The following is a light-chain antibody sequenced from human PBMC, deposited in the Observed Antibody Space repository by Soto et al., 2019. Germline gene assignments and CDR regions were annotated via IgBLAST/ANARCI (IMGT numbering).Light chain of an antibody. V-gene: IGKV3-20*01. Sequence: EIGLTQSPGPLSLSPGERATLSCRASQSVSSSYLAWYQQKPGQAPRLLIYGASSRATGIPDRFSGSGSGTDFTLTISRLEPEDLAGYYCQQYGSSPYTFGQGTKLEIK. CDR2: GAS. CDR1: QSVSSSY. CDR3: QQYGSSPYT. J-gene: IGKJ2*01.